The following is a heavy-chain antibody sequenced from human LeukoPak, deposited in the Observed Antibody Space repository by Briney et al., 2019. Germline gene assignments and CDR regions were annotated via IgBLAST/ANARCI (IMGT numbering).Heavy chain of an antibody. J-gene: IGHJ6*03. CDR3: ARSHGVYYYYYCMDV. CDR1: GGTFSSYA. Sequence: ASVKVSCKASGGTFSSYAISWVRQAPGQGLEWMGGIIPIFGTANYAQKFQGRVTITTDESTSTAYMELSSLRSEDTAVYYCARSHGVYYYYYCMDVWGKGTTVTVSS. CDR2: IIPIFGTA. V-gene: IGHV1-69*05. D-gene: IGHD2-8*01.